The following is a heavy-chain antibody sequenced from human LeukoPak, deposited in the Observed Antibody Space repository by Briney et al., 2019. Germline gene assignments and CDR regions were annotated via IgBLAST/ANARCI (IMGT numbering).Heavy chain of an antibody. V-gene: IGHV4-4*07. J-gene: IGHJ4*02. D-gene: IGHD3-3*01. CDR2: IYTSGST. CDR1: GGSISSYY. Sequence: SETLSLTCTVSGGSISSYYWSWIRQPAGKGLEWIGRIYTSGSTNYNPSLKSRVTMSVDTSKNQFSLKLSSVTAADTAVYYCARGTPITIFGVAYFDYWGQGTLVTVSS. CDR3: ARGTPITIFGVAYFDY.